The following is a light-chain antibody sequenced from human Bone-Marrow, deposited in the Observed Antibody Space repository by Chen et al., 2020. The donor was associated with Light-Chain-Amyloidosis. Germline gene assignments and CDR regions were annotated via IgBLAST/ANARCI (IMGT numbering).Light chain of an antibody. J-gene: IGKJ4*02. CDR2: GSS. V-gene: IGKV3-20*01. Sequence: EIVLTQSPGTLSLSPGEGANLSCRARQTISSNYLTWYQQTFGQAPRLLIYGSSSRATGIPDRFTGSGSGTDFPLTINRLEPEDFAMYYCQQYGTSPLTFGGGTKVEIK. CDR1: QTISSNY. CDR3: QQYGTSPLT.